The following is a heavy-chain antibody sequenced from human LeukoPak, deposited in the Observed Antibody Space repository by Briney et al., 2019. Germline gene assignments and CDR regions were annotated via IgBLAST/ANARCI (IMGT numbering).Heavy chain of an antibody. Sequence: ASVKVSCKASGYTFTSYYMYWVRQAPGQGLEWMGIINSSGGNTSYAQNLQGRVTMTRDTSARLVYMELRGLRSEDTAVYYCAKENTYGYSYGMDVWGQGTTVTV. CDR2: INSSGGNT. CDR3: AKENTYGYSYGMDV. V-gene: IGHV1-46*01. J-gene: IGHJ6*02. D-gene: IGHD3-22*01. CDR1: GYTFTSYY.